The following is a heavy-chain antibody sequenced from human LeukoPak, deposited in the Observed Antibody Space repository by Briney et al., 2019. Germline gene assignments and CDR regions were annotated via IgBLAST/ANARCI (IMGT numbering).Heavy chain of an antibody. CDR2: ISAYNGNT. J-gene: IGHJ4*02. CDR3: ARGHYYDSSGYFIY. D-gene: IGHD3-22*01. CDR1: GYTFTCYG. V-gene: IGHV1-18*01. Sequence: ASVKVSCKASGYTFTCYGISWVRQAPGQGLEWMGWISAYNGNTNYAQKLQGRVTMTTDTSTSTAYMELRSLRSDDTAVYYCARGHYYDSSGYFIYWGQGTLVTVSS.